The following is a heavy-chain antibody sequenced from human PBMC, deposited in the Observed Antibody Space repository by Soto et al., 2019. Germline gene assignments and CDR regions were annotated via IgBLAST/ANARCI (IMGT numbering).Heavy chain of an antibody. J-gene: IGHJ5*02. CDR3: ARDISPSGWYGMVWFDP. Sequence: QVQLVQSGAEVKKPGASVTVSCKASGYTFTGYYMHWVRQAPGQGLEWMGWINPNSGGTNYAQKFQGWVTMTRDTSISTAYMELSRLRSDDTAVYYCARDISPSGWYGMVWFDPWGQGTLVTVSS. D-gene: IGHD6-19*01. CDR1: GYTFTGYY. CDR2: INPNSGGT. V-gene: IGHV1-2*04.